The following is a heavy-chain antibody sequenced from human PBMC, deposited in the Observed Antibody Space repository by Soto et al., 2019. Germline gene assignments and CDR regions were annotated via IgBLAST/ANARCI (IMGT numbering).Heavy chain of an antibody. Sequence: QVRLEQSEAEVKKPGSSVKVSCKASGGTFSNYAISWVRQAPGQGLEWMGVIILPFGTPNYAQTFQGRVMITADESMTTAYMELSGLRSEDTAVYYCARGPDYEGYFDYWGRGTLVTVSS. CDR3: ARGPDYEGYFDY. CDR1: GGTFSNYA. V-gene: IGHV1-69*12. D-gene: IGHD4-17*01. J-gene: IGHJ4*02. CDR2: IILPFGTP.